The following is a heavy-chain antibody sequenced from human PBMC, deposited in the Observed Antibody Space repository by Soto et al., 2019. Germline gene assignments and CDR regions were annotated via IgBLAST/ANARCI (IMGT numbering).Heavy chain of an antibody. V-gene: IGHV4-30-2*01. CDR2: IYHSGST. J-gene: IGHJ5*02. CDR3: AREAYPSNWFDP. CDR1: GGSIGIGGYS. Sequence: SETLSLTCAVSGGSIGIGGYSWSWIRQPPGKGLEWIGYIYHSGSTYYNPSLKSRVTISVDRSKNQFSLKLSSVTAADTAVYYCAREAYPSNWFDPWGQGALVTVSS.